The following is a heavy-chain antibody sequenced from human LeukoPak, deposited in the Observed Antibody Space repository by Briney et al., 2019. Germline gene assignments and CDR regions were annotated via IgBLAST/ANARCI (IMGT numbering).Heavy chain of an antibody. J-gene: IGHJ4*02. CDR3: ATPGSGSYWDYFDY. D-gene: IGHD3-10*01. V-gene: IGHV1-24*01. CDR1: GYTLTELS. CDR2: FDPEDGET. Sequence: ASVKVSCKVSGYTLTELSMHWVRQAPGKGLEWMGGFDPEDGETIYAQKFQGRVTMTEDTSTDTAYMELSSLRSEDTAVYYCATPGSGSYWDYFDYWGQGTLVTVSS.